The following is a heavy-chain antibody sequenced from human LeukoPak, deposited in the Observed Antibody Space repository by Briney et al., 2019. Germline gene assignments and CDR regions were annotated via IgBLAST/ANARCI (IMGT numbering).Heavy chain of an antibody. D-gene: IGHD7-27*01. J-gene: IGHJ4*02. CDR1: GGSVSDYY. CDR3: ATRKLGNDY. V-gene: IGHV4-59*02. Sequence: PSETLSLTCTVSGGSVSDYYWSWIRQSPGKGLEWIGYLYYTGSTSYNPFLKSRVTISADTSKNQFSLKLNSVTAADTAVYYCATRKLGNDYWGQGTLVTVSS. CDR2: LYYTGST.